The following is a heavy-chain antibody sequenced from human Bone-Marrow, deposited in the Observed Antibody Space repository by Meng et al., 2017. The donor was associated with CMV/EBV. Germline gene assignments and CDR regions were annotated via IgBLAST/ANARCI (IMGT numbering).Heavy chain of an antibody. V-gene: IGHV3-23*03. Sequence: GESLKISCAASGLTFSSHGMSWVRQAPGKGLECVSVIYSGVGSASYADSVKGRFTISRDNAENSLFLQMNSLTVDDSAVYYCARGHYGMDVWGPGTTVTVSS. J-gene: IGHJ6*02. CDR1: GLTFSSHG. CDR3: ARGHYGMDV. CDR2: IYSGVGSA.